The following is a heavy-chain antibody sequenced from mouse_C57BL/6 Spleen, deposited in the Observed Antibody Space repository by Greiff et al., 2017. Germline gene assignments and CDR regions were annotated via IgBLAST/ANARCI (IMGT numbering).Heavy chain of an antibody. CDR3: ARNWDLDY. D-gene: IGHD4-1*01. V-gene: IGHV1-82*01. CDR2: IYPGDGDT. CDR1: GYAFSSSW. J-gene: IGHJ2*01. Sequence: QVQLQQSGPELVKPGASVKISCKASGYAFSSSWMNWVKQRPGKGLEWIGRIYPGDGDTNYNGKFKGKATLTADKSSSTAYMQLSSLTSEDSAVYFCARNWDLDYWGQGTTLTVSA.